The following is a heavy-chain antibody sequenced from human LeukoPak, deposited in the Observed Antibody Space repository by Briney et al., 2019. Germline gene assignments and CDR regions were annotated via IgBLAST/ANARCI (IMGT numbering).Heavy chain of an antibody. V-gene: IGHV3-21*01. D-gene: IGHD3-16*02. CDR2: ISSSSYI. CDR1: GFTFSSYS. CDR3: ARGLGENYVWGSYRLNPPDY. J-gene: IGHJ4*02. Sequence: GGSLRLSCAASGFTFSSYSMNWVRQAPGKGLEWVSSISSSSYIYYADSVKGRFTISRDNAKNSLYLQMNSLRAEDTAVYYCARGLGENYVWGSYRLNPPDYWGQGTLVTVSS.